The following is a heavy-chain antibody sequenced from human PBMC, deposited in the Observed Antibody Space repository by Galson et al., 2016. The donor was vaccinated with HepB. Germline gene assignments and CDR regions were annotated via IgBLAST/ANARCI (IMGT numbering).Heavy chain of an antibody. CDR2: ISYDGSSK. V-gene: IGHV3-30*18. CDR3: AKDLSYSTYWPCFDQ. J-gene: IGHJ4*02. CDR1: GFSFSSFG. Sequence: SLRLSCATSGFSFSSFGMHWVRQAPGKGLEWVAIISYDGSSKSYAGSVKGRFTISRDKSNTLYLRLNSLRAEDTAFYYCAKDLSYSTYWPCFDQSGQGTPVTVSS. D-gene: IGHD1-26*01.